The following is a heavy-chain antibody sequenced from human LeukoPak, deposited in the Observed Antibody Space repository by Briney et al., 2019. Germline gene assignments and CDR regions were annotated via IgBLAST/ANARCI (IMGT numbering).Heavy chain of an antibody. D-gene: IGHD5-18*01. CDR2: ISGSGGST. V-gene: IGHV3-23*01. CDR3: AKVYTAMVLSRLDY. J-gene: IGHJ4*02. Sequence: GGSLRLSCAASGFTFSSYAMSWVRQAPGKGLEWVSAISGSGGSTYYADSVKGRFTISRENSKNTLYLQMNSLRAEDTAVYYCAKVYTAMVLSRLDYWGQGTLVTVSS. CDR1: GFTFSSYA.